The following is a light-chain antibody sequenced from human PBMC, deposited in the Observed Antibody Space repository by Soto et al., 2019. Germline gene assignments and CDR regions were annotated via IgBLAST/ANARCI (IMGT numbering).Light chain of an antibody. V-gene: IGKV3-15*01. Sequence: DIVMTQSPATLSVSPGERATLSCRASQSVSSNVAWYQQIPGQTPRLLIYGASTRATGIPVRFSGSGSGTEFTLTISSLQSEDFAVYHCHQYDDGPYTVGQGTKVDIK. CDR1: QSVSSN. CDR2: GAS. J-gene: IGKJ2*01. CDR3: HQYDDGPYT.